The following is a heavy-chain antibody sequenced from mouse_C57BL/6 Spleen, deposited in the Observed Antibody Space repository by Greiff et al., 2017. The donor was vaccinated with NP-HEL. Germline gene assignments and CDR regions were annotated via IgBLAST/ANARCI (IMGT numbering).Heavy chain of an antibody. CDR3: ARRDYGSRRGAMDY. V-gene: IGHV1-9*01. J-gene: IGHJ4*01. D-gene: IGHD1-1*01. CDR2: ILPGSGST. Sequence: VQLQQSGAELMKPGASVKLSCKATGYTFTGYWIEWVKQRPGHGLEWIGEILPGSGSTNYNAKLKGKATFTADTSSNTAYMKLSSLTTEDSAIYYCARRDYGSRRGAMDYWGQGTSVTVSS. CDR1: GYTFTGYW.